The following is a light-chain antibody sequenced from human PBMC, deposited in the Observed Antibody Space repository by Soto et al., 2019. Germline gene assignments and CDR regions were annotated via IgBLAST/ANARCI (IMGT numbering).Light chain of an antibody. CDR1: QSVRSTY. J-gene: IGKJ1*01. CDR2: GAS. Sequence: EIGLTKSPGTLSLSPGEGATLACRASQSVRSTYLAWYQQKPGQAPRLLIYGASSRTTGIPDRFSGSGSGTDFTLTISRLEPEDFTVYYCQQYGNSPQTFGQGTMVDIK. V-gene: IGKV3-20*01. CDR3: QQYGNSPQT.